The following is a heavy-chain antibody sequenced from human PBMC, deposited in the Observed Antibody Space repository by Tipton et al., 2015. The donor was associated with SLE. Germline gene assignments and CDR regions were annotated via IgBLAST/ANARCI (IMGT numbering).Heavy chain of an antibody. D-gene: IGHD3-3*01. CDR3: ARVARFLEWLHFDY. CDR2: IYHSGST. J-gene: IGHJ4*02. Sequence: GLVKPSETLSLTCTVSGYSISSGYYWGWIRQPPGKGLEWIGSIYHSGSTYYNPSLKSRVTISVDTSKNQFSLKLSSVTAADTAVYYCARVARFLEWLHFDYWGQGTLVTVSS. CDR1: GYSISSGYY. V-gene: IGHV4-38-2*02.